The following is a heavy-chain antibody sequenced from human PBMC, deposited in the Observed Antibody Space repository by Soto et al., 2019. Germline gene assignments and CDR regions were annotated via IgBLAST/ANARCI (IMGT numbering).Heavy chain of an antibody. D-gene: IGHD3-10*01. CDR2: IVVGSGNT. CDR1: GFTFTSSA. V-gene: IGHV1-58*01. Sequence: SVKVSCKASGFTFTSSAVQWVRQARGQRLEWIGWIVVGSGNTNYAQKFQERVTITRDMSTSTAYMELSSLRSEDTAVYYCATEPMNGSGSPYYYYYYGMDVWGQGTTVTVSS. CDR3: ATEPMNGSGSPYYYYYYGMDV. J-gene: IGHJ6*02.